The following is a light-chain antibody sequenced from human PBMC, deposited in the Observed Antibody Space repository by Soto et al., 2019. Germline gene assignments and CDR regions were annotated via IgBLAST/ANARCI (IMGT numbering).Light chain of an antibody. Sequence: DIQMTQSPSSVSASVGDRVTITCRASQHINIYLTWYQKRPGKAPKLLIYGGSTLQPGVPSRFSGSGSGTEFTLTISSRQPEDFATYYCLQTSSFPFTFGGGTKVEIK. CDR3: LQTSSFPFT. CDR1: QHINIY. J-gene: IGKJ4*02. CDR2: GGS. V-gene: IGKV1-12*02.